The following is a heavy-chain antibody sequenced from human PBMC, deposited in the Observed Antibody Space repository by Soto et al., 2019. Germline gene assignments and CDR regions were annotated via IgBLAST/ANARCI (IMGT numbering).Heavy chain of an antibody. Sequence: QVQLVESGGGVVQPGRSLRLSCAASGFTFSSYGMHWVRQAPGKGLEGVAVIWYDGTNKYYADSVKGRFTISRDNSKNTLYLQMNSLRAEDTAVYYCVRDQGSSGWPLWGQGTLVTVSS. D-gene: IGHD6-19*01. J-gene: IGHJ4*02. V-gene: IGHV3-33*01. CDR3: VRDQGSSGWPL. CDR1: GFTFSSYG. CDR2: IWYDGTNK.